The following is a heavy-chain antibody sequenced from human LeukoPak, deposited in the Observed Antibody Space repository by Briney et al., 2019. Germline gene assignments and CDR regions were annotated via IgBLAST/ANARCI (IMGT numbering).Heavy chain of an antibody. CDR2: ISWNSGSI. D-gene: IGHD6-13*01. Sequence: GRSLRLSCAASGFTFDGYAMHWVRQAPGKGLEWVSGISWNSGSIGYADSVKGRFTISRDNAKNSLYLQMNSLRAEDTALYYCAKDYAEQQLGPFDYWGQGTLVTVSS. CDR1: GFTFDGYA. V-gene: IGHV3-9*01. CDR3: AKDYAEQQLGPFDY. J-gene: IGHJ4*02.